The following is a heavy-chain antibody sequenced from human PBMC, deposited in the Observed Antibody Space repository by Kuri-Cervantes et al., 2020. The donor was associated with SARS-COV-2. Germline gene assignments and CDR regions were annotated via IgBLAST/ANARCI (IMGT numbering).Heavy chain of an antibody. CDR3: ARADFRVSYYYYMDD. CDR2: ISSSGSTI. D-gene: IGHD2/OR15-2a*01. V-gene: IGHV3-11*04. CDR1: GFTFSDYY. Sequence: GGSLRLSCAASGFTFSDYYMSWIRQAPGKGLEWVSYISSSGSTIYYADSVKGRFTISRDNAKNSLYLQMNSLRAEDTAVYYCARADFRVSYYYYMDDWGKGTTVTVSS. J-gene: IGHJ6*03.